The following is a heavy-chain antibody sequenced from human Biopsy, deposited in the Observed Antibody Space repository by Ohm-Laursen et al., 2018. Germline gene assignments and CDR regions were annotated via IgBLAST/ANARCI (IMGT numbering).Heavy chain of an antibody. CDR2: INHSGST. Sequence: SDTLSLTWAVYGGSFSGYYWSWIRQPPGKGLEWIGEINHSGSTNYNPSLKSRVTISVDTSKNQFSLKLSSVPAAATAVYYCARGRLRAVARFDYWGQGTLVTVSS. V-gene: IGHV4-34*01. D-gene: IGHD6-19*01. CDR3: ARGRLRAVARFDY. CDR1: GGSFSGYY. J-gene: IGHJ4*02.